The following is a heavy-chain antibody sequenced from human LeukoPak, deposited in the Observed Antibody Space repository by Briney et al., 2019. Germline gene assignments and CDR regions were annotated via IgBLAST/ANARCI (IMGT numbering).Heavy chain of an antibody. CDR1: GFPVNKYE. V-gene: IGHV3-48*03. Sequence: GGSLRLSCAASGFPVNKYEMHWVRQAPGKGLEWVSYIDAGATSTNYADSVWGRFTLSRDNAQNSVHLQMNSLRDEDTAVYYCVRGRLLRSTKYFDYWGQGALVTVSS. CDR2: IDAGATST. J-gene: IGHJ4*02. CDR3: VRGRLLRSTKYFDY. D-gene: IGHD2-21*02.